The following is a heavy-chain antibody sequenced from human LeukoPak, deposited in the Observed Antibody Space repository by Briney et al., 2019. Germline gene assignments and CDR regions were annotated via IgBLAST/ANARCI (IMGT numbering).Heavy chain of an antibody. CDR1: GFPFRGSW. V-gene: IGHV3-7*01. Sequence: GGSLRLSCAASGFPFRGSWMDWVRQAPGKRMEWVANIKQDGSEKHYADSVKGRFTISRDNAKNSLFLQMSGLRAEDTAVYYCSRSLDYWGQGALVTVSS. CDR2: IKQDGSEK. CDR3: SRSLDY. J-gene: IGHJ4*02.